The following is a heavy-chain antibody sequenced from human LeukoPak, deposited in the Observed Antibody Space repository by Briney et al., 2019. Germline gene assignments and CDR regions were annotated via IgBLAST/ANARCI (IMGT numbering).Heavy chain of an antibody. CDR3: ARAKGFTIFGVVTAPQAAYYFDY. CDR1: GGSFSGYY. CDR2: INHSGST. Sequence: SETLSLTCAVYGGSFSGYYWSWIRQPPGKGLEWIGEINHSGSTNYNPSLKSRVTISVDTSKNQFSLKLSSVTAADTAVYYCARAKGFTIFGVVTAPQAAYYFDYWGQGTLVTVSS. D-gene: IGHD3-3*01. V-gene: IGHV4-34*01. J-gene: IGHJ4*02.